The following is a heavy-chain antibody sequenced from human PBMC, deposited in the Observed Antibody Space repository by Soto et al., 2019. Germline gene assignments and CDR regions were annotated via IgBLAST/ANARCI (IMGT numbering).Heavy chain of an antibody. V-gene: IGHV3-30*03. D-gene: IGHD3-3*01. CDR2: ISYDGSNK. Sequence: KGLEWVAVISYDGSNKYYADSVKGRFTISRDKSKNTLYLQMNSLRAEDTAVYYFSIFRAEDGIRDTVPVSAFLLNRTSDL. CDR3: SIFRAEDGIRDTVPVSAFLLNRTSDL. J-gene: IGHJ2*01.